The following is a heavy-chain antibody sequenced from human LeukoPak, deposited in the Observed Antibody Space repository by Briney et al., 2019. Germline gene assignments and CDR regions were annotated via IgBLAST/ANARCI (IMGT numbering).Heavy chain of an antibody. V-gene: IGHV1-18*01. CDR3: ARVYYYDSSGPYFDY. D-gene: IGHD3-22*01. J-gene: IGHJ4*02. Sequence: ASVKVSCKASGYTFTSYGISWVRQAPGQGLEWMGWIGAYNGNTNYAQKLQGRVTMTTDTSTSTAYVELRSLRSDDTAVYYCARVYYYDSSGPYFDYWGQGTLVTVSS. CDR2: IGAYNGNT. CDR1: GYTFTSYG.